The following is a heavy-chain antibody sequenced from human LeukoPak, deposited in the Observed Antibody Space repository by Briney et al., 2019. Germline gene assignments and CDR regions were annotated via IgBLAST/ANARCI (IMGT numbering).Heavy chain of an antibody. D-gene: IGHD2-2*01. CDR1: GGSISSSSYY. V-gene: IGHV4-39*07. Sequence: SETLSLTCTVSGGSISSSSYYWGWIRQPPGKGLEWIGSIYYSGSTYYNPSLKSRVTISVDTSKNQFSLKLSSVTAADTAVYYCASNWGGVVPAATAFDIWGQGTMVTVSS. J-gene: IGHJ3*02. CDR2: IYYSGST. CDR3: ASNWGGVVPAATAFDI.